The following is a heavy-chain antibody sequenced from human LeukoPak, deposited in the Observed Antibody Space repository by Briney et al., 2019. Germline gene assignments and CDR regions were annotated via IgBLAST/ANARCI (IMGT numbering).Heavy chain of an antibody. D-gene: IGHD3-10*01. J-gene: IGHJ4*02. CDR2: FDPEDGET. CDR3: ARGKTSLWFGELLSYDY. Sequence: ASVKVSCKVSGYTLTELSMHWVRQAPGKGLEWMGGFDPEDGETIYAQKFQGRVTMTEDTSTDTAYMELSSLRSEDTAVYYCARGKTSLWFGELLSYDYWGQGTLVTVSS. CDR1: GYTLTELS. V-gene: IGHV1-24*01.